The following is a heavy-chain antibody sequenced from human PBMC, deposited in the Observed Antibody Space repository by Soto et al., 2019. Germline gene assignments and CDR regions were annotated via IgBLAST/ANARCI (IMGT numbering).Heavy chain of an antibody. J-gene: IGHJ5*02. V-gene: IGHV4-31*03. Sequence: QVQLQESGPGLVKPSQTLYLTCTVSGGSISSGGYYWSWIRQHPGKGLEWIGYIYYSGSTYYNPSLKSRVTISVDTSKNQFSLKLSSVTAADTAVYYCAREGSSSPVYNWFDPWGQGTLVTVSS. CDR1: GGSISSGGYY. D-gene: IGHD6-6*01. CDR3: AREGSSSPVYNWFDP. CDR2: IYYSGST.